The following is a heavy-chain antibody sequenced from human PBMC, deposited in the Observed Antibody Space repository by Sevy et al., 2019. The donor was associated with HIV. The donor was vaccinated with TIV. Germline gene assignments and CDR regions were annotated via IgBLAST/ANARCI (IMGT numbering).Heavy chain of an antibody. V-gene: IGHV3-48*02. J-gene: IGHJ4*02. Sequence: GGSLRLSCAASGFTFSSYSMNWVRQAPGKGLEWVSYISSSSSTIYYADSVKGRFTISRDNAKNSLYLQMNSLRDEDTAGYYWWGGFDRSGWGGRFDYWGQGTLVTVSS. CDR2: ISSSSSTI. D-gene: IGHD3-22*01. CDR1: GFTFSSYS. CDR3: WGGFDRSGWGGRFDY.